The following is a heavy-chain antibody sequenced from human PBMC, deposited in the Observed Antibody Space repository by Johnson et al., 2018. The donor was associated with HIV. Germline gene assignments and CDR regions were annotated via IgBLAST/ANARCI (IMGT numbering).Heavy chain of an antibody. J-gene: IGHJ3*02. D-gene: IGHD3-22*01. CDR2: ISWNSDNI. V-gene: IGHV3-9*01. CDR1: GFTFDDYA. Sequence: QPGRSLRLSCAASGFTFDDYAMYWVRQAPGNGLEWVSDISWNSDNIRYAHSGKGRFTISRDNSQNSLYLQMNSLRAEDTALYYCAREYYYDSSGYYDEVSRAFDIWGQGTMVTVSS. CDR3: AREYYYDSSGYYDEVSRAFDI.